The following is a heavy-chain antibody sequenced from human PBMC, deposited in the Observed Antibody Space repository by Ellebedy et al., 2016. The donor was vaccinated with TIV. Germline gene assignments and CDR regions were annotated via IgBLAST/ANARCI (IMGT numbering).Heavy chain of an antibody. D-gene: IGHD4-17*01. CDR1: RFSFRSYW. V-gene: IGHV3-7*01. J-gene: IGHJ3*02. CDR2: MRQDGNDK. CDR3: ARDGSYGDYRSPTQAFEI. Sequence: GESLKISCAASRFSFRSYWMSWVRQAPGKGLEWVANMRQDGNDKYYVDSVRGRFTISRYNAENSLYLQMNSLRAEDTAVYYCARDGSYGDYRSPTQAFEIWGQGTTVTVSS.